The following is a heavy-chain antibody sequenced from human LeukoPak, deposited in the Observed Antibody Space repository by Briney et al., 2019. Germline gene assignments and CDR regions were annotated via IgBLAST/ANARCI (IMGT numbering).Heavy chain of an antibody. Sequence: PSETLSLTCTVSGGSISSYYWSWIRQPAGKGLEWIGRIYTSGSTNYNPSLKSRVTMSVDTSKNQFSLKLSSVTAADTAVYYCARAPLVPATDDAFDIWGQGTMVTFSS. V-gene: IGHV4-4*07. J-gene: IGHJ3*02. CDR3: ARAPLVPATDDAFDI. CDR1: GGSISSYY. CDR2: IYTSGST. D-gene: IGHD5-12*01.